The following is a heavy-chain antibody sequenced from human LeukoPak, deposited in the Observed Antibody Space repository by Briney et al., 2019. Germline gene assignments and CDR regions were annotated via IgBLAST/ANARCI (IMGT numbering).Heavy chain of an antibody. CDR2: INPSGGST. J-gene: IGHJ6*02. CDR3: ARESCTNGVCYYYGMDV. D-gene: IGHD2-8*01. V-gene: IGHV1-46*01. Sequence: GASVTVSCKASGYTFTSYYMHWVRQAPGQGLEWMGIINPSGGSTSYAQKFRGRVTMTRDTSTSTVYMELSSLRSEDTAVYYCARESCTNGVCYYYGMDVWGQGTTVTVSS. CDR1: GYTFTSYY.